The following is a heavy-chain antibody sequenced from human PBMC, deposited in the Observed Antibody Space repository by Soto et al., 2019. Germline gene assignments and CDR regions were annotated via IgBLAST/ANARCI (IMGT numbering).Heavy chain of an antibody. CDR2: ISGSGGST. J-gene: IGHJ4*02. V-gene: IGHV3-23*01. Sequence: GESLKISCAASGFTFSSYAMSWVRQAPGKGLEWVSAISGSGGSTYYADSVKGRFTISRDNSKNTLYLQMNSLRAEDTAVYYCAKSDYDFWSGYSSIFDYWGQGTLVTVSS. CDR1: GFTFSSYA. CDR3: AKSDYDFWSGYSSIFDY. D-gene: IGHD3-3*01.